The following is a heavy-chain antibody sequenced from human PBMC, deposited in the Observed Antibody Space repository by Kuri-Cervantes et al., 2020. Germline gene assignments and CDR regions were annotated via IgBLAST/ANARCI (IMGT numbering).Heavy chain of an antibody. CDR3: ARAYALKWYFDL. CDR2: INRSGNT. CDR1: GGSLTGYF. J-gene: IGHJ2*01. V-gene: IGHV4-34*01. Sequence: SQTLSLTCDVYGGSLTGYFWTWIRQSPGKGLEWIGEINRSGNTNYNASLKSRATISIDTSNNQSSLMVTSVTAADTAIYYCARAYALKWYFDLWGRGTLVTVSS. D-gene: IGHD2-8*01.